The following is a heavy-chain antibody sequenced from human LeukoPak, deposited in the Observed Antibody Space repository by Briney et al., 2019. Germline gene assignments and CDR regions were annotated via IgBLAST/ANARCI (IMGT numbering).Heavy chain of an antibody. V-gene: IGHV3-23*01. CDR1: GFAFSSYA. CDR3: ARSRYSGNFVFDY. J-gene: IGHJ4*02. Sequence: GGSLRLSCAASGFAFSSYAMSWVRQAPGKGLEWVSAISGSGGSTYYADSVKGRFTISRDNSKNTLYLQMNSLRAEDTAVYYCARSRYSGNFVFDYWGQGTLVTVSS. D-gene: IGHD5-12*01. CDR2: ISGSGGST.